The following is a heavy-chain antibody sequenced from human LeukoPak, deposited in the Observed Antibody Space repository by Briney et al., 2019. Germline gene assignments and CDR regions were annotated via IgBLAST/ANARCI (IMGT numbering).Heavy chain of an antibody. CDR2: LIVSGGST. Sequence: VGSLGVSSAAARYTVIGDAMSGVREGPGNRLEWVSALIVSGGSTSYADSVNGQFTISRDNSKNTLYLQMNSLRAEDTAVYYCTKDLRGYYGSGSPSGLDYWGQGTLVTVSS. D-gene: IGHD3-10*01. V-gene: IGHV3-23*01. CDR3: TKDLRGYYGSGSPSGLDY. CDR1: RYTVIGDA. J-gene: IGHJ4*02.